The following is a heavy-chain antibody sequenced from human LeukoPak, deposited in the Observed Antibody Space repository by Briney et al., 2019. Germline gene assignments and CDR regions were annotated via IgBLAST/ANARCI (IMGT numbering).Heavy chain of an antibody. J-gene: IGHJ4*02. V-gene: IGHV3-33*01. D-gene: IGHD5-18*01. CDR2: IWYGGTNT. Sequence: GGSLRLSCAASGFTFSSYGMHWVRQAPGKGLEWGAVIWYGGTNTYYADHVKGRFTSSTDNAKTSLYLQMNSLRAEDTAVYSCERVARTQLWLRSAFVHWGQGTLVTASS. CDR3: ERVARTQLWLRSAFVH. CDR1: GFTFSSYG.